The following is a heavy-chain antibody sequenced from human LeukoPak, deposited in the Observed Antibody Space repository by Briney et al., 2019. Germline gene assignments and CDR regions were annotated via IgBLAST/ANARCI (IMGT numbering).Heavy chain of an antibody. D-gene: IGHD3-10*01. CDR2: IIPILGIA. CDR3: ARDRPYYSGSGSSLDNWFDP. V-gene: IGHV1-69*04. CDR1: GGTFSSYT. J-gene: IGHJ5*02. Sequence: SVKVSCKASGGTFSSYTISWVRQAPGQGLEWMGRIIPILGIANYAQKFQGRVTITADKSTSTAYMELSSLRSEDTAVYYCARDRPYYSGSGSSLDNWFDPWGQGTLVTVSS.